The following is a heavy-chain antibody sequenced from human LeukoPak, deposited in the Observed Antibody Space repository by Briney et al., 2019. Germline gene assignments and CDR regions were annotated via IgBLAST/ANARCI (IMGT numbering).Heavy chain of an antibody. J-gene: IGHJ4*02. CDR3: AKGESTTYYYDSSGYYKPLFDY. CDR2: ISGSGGST. D-gene: IGHD3-22*01. Sequence: QPGGSLRLSCAASGFTFSSYAMSWARQAPGKGLEWVSAISGSGGSTYYADSVKGRFTISRDNSKNTLYLQMNSLRAEDTAVYYCAKGESTTYYYDSSGYYKPLFDYWGQGTLVTVSS. CDR1: GFTFSSYA. V-gene: IGHV3-23*01.